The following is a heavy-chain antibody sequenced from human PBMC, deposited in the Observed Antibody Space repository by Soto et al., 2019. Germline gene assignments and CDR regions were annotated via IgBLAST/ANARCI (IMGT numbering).Heavy chain of an antibody. V-gene: IGHV4-31*03. D-gene: IGHD3-10*01. CDR1: GGSISSGGYY. J-gene: IGHJ4*02. Sequence: QVQLQESGPGLVKPSQTLSLTCTVSGGSISSGGYYWSWIRQHPGKGLEWIGYMYYSGSTYYNPSLKSRITISLDTSKKKFSLKLSSVTAADTAVYYCARGVTMVRGVGLFYFDYWGQGTLVTVSS. CDR2: MYYSGST. CDR3: ARGVTMVRGVGLFYFDY.